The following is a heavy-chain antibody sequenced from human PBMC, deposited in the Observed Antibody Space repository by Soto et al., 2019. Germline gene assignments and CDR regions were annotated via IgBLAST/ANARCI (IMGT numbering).Heavy chain of an antibody. Sequence: SETLSLTCAVYGGSFSGYYWSWIRQPPGKGLEWIGEIFHRESTNYNPSLKSRVTISVDTSKNQFSLKLSSVTAADTAVYYCARGGDYGDFERFDYWGQGTLVTVSS. J-gene: IGHJ4*02. CDR2: IFHREST. D-gene: IGHD4-17*01. CDR1: GGSFSGYY. V-gene: IGHV4-34*01. CDR3: ARGGDYGDFERFDY.